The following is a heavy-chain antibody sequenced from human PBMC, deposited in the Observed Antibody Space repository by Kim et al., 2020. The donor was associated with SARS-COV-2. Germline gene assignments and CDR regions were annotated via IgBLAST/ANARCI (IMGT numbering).Heavy chain of an antibody. CDR2: ITSSGNKT. CDR1: GFTFRSCS. D-gene: IGHD3-10*01. J-gene: IGHJ3*02. CDR3: AIGGSAVRLTDI. Sequence: GGSLRLSCAGSGFTFRSCSMGWVRQAPGKGLAGVSLITSSGNKTYYTNSVRGRFTISRDNSNNTLYLQMNSRRVDDTAVYYCAIGGSAVRLTDIWGQGTMVTVSS. V-gene: IGHV3-23*01.